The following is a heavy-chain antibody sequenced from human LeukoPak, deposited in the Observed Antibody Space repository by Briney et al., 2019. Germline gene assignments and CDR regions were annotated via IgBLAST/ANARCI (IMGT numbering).Heavy chain of an antibody. Sequence: PGGSLRLSCAASGFALSNYWMNWVRQAPGKGLEWVSDISGGGATTFYADSVKGRFTISRDNSKNTLYLQLSSLRAEDTAVYYCAKSTGYSTTGRDFDSWGRGTLVTVSS. CDR3: AKSTGYSTTGRDFDS. D-gene: IGHD6-13*01. J-gene: IGHJ4*02. V-gene: IGHV3-23*01. CDR2: ISGGGATT. CDR1: GFALSNYW.